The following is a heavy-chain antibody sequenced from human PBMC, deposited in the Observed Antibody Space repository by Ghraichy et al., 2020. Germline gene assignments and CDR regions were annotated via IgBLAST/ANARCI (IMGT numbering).Heavy chain of an antibody. J-gene: IGHJ6*02. CDR1: GFTFSRYT. V-gene: IGHV3-21*06. Sequence: GGSLRLSCKASGFTFSRYTMNWVRQAPGKGLEWVASISTVSNYISYADSLKGRFTISRDNAKNSLVLQMSSLRAEDTAVYFCARRDNYYYGMDVWGQGTTVTVSS. CDR3: ARRDNYYYGMDV. CDR2: ISTVSNYI.